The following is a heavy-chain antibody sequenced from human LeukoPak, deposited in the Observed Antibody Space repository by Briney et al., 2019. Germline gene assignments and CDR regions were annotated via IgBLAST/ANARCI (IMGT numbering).Heavy chain of an antibody. CDR2: IYYSGST. J-gene: IGHJ6*02. CDR1: GGSIISGGYY. Sequence: SQTLSLTCTVSGGSIISGGYYWSWIRQHPGKGLEWIGYIYYSGSTYYNPSLKSRVTISVDTSKNQFSLKLSSVTAADTAVYYCAKDFGGNQRGPYYYGMDVWGQGTTVTVSS. V-gene: IGHV4-31*03. D-gene: IGHD4-23*01. CDR3: AKDFGGNQRGPYYYGMDV.